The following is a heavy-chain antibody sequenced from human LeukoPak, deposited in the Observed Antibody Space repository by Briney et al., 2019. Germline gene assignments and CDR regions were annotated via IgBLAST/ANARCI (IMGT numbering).Heavy chain of an antibody. CDR3: ASGSGTAAHFDY. V-gene: IGHV4-30-4*01. D-gene: IGHD6-13*01. Sequence: PSETLSLTCTVSGGSISSGEFCWRWLRQPPGKDLEWIGYIFHSGNTYYNPSLKSRCTISIDTSKNQFSLRLTSVTAADTAVYYCASGSGTAAHFDYWGQGTLVTVSS. CDR1: GGSISSGEFC. CDR2: IFHSGNT. J-gene: IGHJ4*02.